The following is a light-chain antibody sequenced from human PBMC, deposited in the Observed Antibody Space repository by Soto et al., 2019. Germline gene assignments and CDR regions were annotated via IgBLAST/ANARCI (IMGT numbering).Light chain of an antibody. CDR2: LNSDGSH. J-gene: IGLJ3*02. V-gene: IGLV4-69*01. Sequence: QLVLTQSPSASASLGASVKLTCTLSSGHSSYAIAWHQQQPEKGPRYLMKLNSDGSHSKEDGIPDRFSGSSSGAERYLTISSLQSEDEADYYCQTWGTGGVFGGGTKLTVL. CDR1: SGHSSYA. CDR3: QTWGTGGV.